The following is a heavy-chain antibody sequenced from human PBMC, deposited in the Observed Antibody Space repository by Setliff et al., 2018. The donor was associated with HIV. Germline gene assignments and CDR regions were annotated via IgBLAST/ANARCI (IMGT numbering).Heavy chain of an antibody. V-gene: IGHV4-59*01. CDR2: IYESAYS. J-gene: IGHJ4*02. D-gene: IGHD3-10*01. CDR3: ARAQMHRGVVAWSLYYFDY. CDR1: GGSMDNYY. Sequence: SETLSLTCIVSGGSMDNYYWNWVRQTPGKGLEWIGYIYESAYSHYTVSLRSRVTISMDTSKNRFSLTLRSVTAADRAVYYCARAQMHRGVVAWSLYYFDYWGQGALVTVSS.